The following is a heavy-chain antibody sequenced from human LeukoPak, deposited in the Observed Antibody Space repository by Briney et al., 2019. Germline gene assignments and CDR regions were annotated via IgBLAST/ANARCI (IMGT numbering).Heavy chain of an antibody. CDR2: IYPGDSDT. J-gene: IGHJ3*02. CDR1: GYSFTSYW. CDR3: ARTAMGDCSGGSCYSDNALDI. V-gene: IGHV5-51*01. Sequence: GESLKISCKGSGYSFTSYWIGWVRQMPGKGLEWMGIIYPGDSDTRYSPSFQGQVTTSADKSISTAYLQWSSLKASDTAMYYCARTAMGDCSGGSCYSDNALDIWGQGTMVTVSS. D-gene: IGHD2-15*01.